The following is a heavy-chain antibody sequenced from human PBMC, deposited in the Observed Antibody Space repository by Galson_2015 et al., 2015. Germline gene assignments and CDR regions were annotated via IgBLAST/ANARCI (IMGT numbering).Heavy chain of an antibody. V-gene: IGHV3-7*01. J-gene: IGHJ4*02. CDR1: GFTFSSYW. D-gene: IGHD2-2*01. Sequence: SLRLSCAASGFTFSSYWMNWVRQAPGKGLEWVANINEDGSDKSYVASVKGRFTISRDNAKNSLYLQMDSLRVEDTAVYYCARGVVSAPGLDYWGQGTLGTVSS. CDR2: INEDGSDK. CDR3: ARGVVSAPGLDY.